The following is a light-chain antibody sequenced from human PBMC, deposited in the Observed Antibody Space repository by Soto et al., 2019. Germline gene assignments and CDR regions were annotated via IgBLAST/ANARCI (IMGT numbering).Light chain of an antibody. CDR2: GAS. Sequence: EIVLTQSPGTLSLSPGERATLSCRASQTVSSNYLAWYQQKPGQAPRLLIYGASSRATGIPDRFSGSGSGTDFTLTISRLEPEDFAVYYCQQYASPPLTFGGGAKVEIK. V-gene: IGKV3-20*01. J-gene: IGKJ4*01. CDR1: QTVSSNY. CDR3: QQYASPPLT.